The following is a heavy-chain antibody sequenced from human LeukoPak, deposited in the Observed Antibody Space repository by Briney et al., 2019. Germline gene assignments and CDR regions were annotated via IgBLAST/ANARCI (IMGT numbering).Heavy chain of an antibody. CDR3: ARDLANSGYDLFDY. CDR2: ISYDGSNK. Sequence: GGSLRLSCAASGFTFSSYAMPWVRQAPGKGLEWVAVISYDGSNKYYADSVKGRFTISRDNSKNTLYLQMNSLRAEDTAVYYCARDLANSGYDLFDYWGQGTLVTVSS. J-gene: IGHJ4*02. CDR1: GFTFSSYA. V-gene: IGHV3-30*01. D-gene: IGHD5-12*01.